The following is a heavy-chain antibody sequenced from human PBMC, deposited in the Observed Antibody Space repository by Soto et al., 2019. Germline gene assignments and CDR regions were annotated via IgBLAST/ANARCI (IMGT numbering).Heavy chain of an antibody. CDR1: GGTFSSYA. D-gene: IGHD3-10*01. CDR2: IIPIFGTA. V-gene: IGHV1-69*12. J-gene: IGHJ6*02. CDR3: ATHGEAHYYYGMDD. Sequence: QVQLVQSGAEVKKPGSSVKVSCKASGGTFSSYAISWVRQAPGQGLEWMGGIIPIFGTANYAQKFQGRVPLHAAESTSTAYMEMSSLRSEDPAVYYCATHGEAHYYYGMDDWGQGTTVTVSS.